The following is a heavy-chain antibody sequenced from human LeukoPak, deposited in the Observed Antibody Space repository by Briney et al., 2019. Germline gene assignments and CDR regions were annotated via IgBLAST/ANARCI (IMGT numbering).Heavy chain of an antibody. CDR1: GYTFTSYG. D-gene: IGHD6-19*01. V-gene: IGHV1-18*04. CDR2: VSAYNGNT. J-gene: IGHJ5*02. CDR3: ARDPRGSGLNWFDP. Sequence: ASVKVSCKASGYTFTSYGISWVRQAPGQGLEWMGWVSAYNGNTNYAQKPQGRVTMTTDTSTSTAYMELRSLRSDDTAVYYCARDPRGSGLNWFDPWGQGTLVTVSS.